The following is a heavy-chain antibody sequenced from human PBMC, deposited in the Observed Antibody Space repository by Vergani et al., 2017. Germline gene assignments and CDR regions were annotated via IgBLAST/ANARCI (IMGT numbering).Heavy chain of an antibody. Sequence: ELQLLESGGDLVQPGGSLRLSCAASGFTFRNYAMTWVRQAPGKGLEWVSIISDNGGTTYYADSVKGRFTISRDNSKNSLYLDMSSLRAEDTAVYYCVRDVRVSRTWGQETLVAVSS. CDR2: ISDNGGTT. V-gene: IGHV3-23*01. CDR3: VRDVRVSRT. CDR1: GFTFRNYA. J-gene: IGHJ3*01.